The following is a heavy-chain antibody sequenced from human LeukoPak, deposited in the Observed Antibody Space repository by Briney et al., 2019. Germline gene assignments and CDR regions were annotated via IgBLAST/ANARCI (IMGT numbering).Heavy chain of an antibody. D-gene: IGHD3-22*01. CDR1: GITFSDHY. CDR2: ISSGGDSI. CDR3: AKSWNYYDSSGDDALDI. V-gene: IGHV3-11*04. J-gene: IGHJ3*02. Sequence: PGGSLRLSCAASGITFSDHYMSWIRQAPGKGLEWLSYISSGGDSIYYADSVKGRFTISRDNAKNSVSLQMNSLRAEDTAVYYCAKSWNYYDSSGDDALDIWGQGTMVAVSS.